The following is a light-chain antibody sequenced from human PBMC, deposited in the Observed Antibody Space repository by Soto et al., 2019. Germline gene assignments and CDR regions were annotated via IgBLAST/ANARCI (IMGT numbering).Light chain of an antibody. V-gene: IGLV2-14*01. CDR1: SSDIGRYNY. CDR2: DVS. J-gene: IGLJ1*01. Sequence: QSVLTQPASVSGSPGQSITISCTGTSSDIGRYNYVSWYQQYPGKAPKFMIYDVSNRPSGVSNRFSGSKSGNTASLTISGLQAEYEADYYCSSYITSSTHVFGPGTKVT. CDR3: SSYITSSTHV.